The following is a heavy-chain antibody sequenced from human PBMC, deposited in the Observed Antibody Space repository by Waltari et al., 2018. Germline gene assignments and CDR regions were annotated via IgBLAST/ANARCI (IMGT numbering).Heavy chain of an antibody. CDR1: GYTFTSYG. D-gene: IGHD2-8*01. Sequence: QVQLVQSGAEVKKPGASVKVSCKASGYTFTSYGIRWVRQAPGQGLEWMGWISAYNGNTNYAQKRQGRVTMTTDTSTSTAYMELRSLRSDDTAVYYCARDLLCTNGVCSSSGMDVWGQGTTVTVSS. CDR2: ISAYNGNT. V-gene: IGHV1-18*01. CDR3: ARDLLCTNGVCSSSGMDV. J-gene: IGHJ6*02.